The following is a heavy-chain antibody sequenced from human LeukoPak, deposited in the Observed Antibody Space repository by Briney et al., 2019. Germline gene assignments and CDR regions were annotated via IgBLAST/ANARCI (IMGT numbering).Heavy chain of an antibody. J-gene: IGHJ4*02. CDR1: GFTFSSYW. Sequence: PGGSLRLSCAASGFTFSSYWMSWVRQAPGKGLEWVANIKQDGSEKYYVDSVKGRFTISRDNLKNTLYVQMNSLRAEDTAVYYCAKANSGWYFDPFDYWGQGTLVTVSS. V-gene: IGHV3-7*03. CDR2: IKQDGSEK. D-gene: IGHD6-19*01. CDR3: AKANSGWYFDPFDY.